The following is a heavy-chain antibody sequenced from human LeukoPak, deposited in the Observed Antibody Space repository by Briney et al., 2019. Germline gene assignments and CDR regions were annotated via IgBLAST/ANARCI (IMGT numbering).Heavy chain of an antibody. J-gene: IGHJ4*02. D-gene: IGHD3-10*01. CDR2: IKEDGTET. CDR1: GFMFSSNW. CDR3: AKRPYASGGGYFDH. V-gene: IGHV3-7*03. Sequence: QTGGSLRLSCAASGFMFSSNWMSWVRLAPGKGLEWVANIKEDGTETYYVDSVKGRFTISRDNAKNSLYLQMNSLRVEDTAVYYCAKRPYASGGGYFDHWGQGTLATVSS.